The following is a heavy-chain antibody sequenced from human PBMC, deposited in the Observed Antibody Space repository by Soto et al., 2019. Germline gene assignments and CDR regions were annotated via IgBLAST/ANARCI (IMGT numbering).Heavy chain of an antibody. CDR1: GGTFSSYA. J-gene: IGHJ6*02. D-gene: IGHD1-26*01. CDR3: ARDHLPPNSGSYYVSYYYYGMDV. Sequence: ASVKVSCKASGGTFSSYAISWVRQAPGQGLEWMGGIIPIFGTANYAQKFQGRVTITADESTSTAYMELSSLRSEDTAVYYCARDHLPPNSGSYYVSYYYYGMDVWGQGTTVTVSS. CDR2: IIPIFGTA. V-gene: IGHV1-69*13.